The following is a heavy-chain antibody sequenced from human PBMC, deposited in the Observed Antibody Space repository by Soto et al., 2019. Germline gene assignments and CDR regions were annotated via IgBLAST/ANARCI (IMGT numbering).Heavy chain of an antibody. J-gene: IGHJ4*02. CDR2: ISYDGSNK. CDR3: AKGPLSYGQWPDY. V-gene: IGHV3-30*18. Sequence: GGSLRLSCAASGFTFSSYGMHWVRQAPGKGLEWVAVISYDGSNKYYADSVKGRFTISRDNSKNTLYLQMNSLRAEDTAVYYCAKGPLSYGQWPDYWGQGTLVTVSS. D-gene: IGHD6-19*01. CDR1: GFTFSSYG.